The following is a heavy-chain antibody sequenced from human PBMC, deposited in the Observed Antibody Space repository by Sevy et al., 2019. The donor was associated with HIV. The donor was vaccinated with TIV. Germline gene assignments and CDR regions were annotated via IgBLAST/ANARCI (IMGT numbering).Heavy chain of an antibody. V-gene: IGHV1-2*02. CDR1: GYTFIGYH. CDR3: ARVLGFGELLYYYYGMDV. J-gene: IGHJ6*02. Sequence: ASVKVSCKASGYTFIGYHMHWVRQAPGQGLEWMGWINPNSGGTSYAQKFQGRVTMTRDTSISTAYMELSRLRSDDTAVYYCARVLGFGELLYYYYGMDVWGQGTTVTVSS. CDR2: INPNSGGT. D-gene: IGHD3-10*01.